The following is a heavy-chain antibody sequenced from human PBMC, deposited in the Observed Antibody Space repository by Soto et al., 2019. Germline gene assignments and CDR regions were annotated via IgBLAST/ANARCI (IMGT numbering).Heavy chain of an antibody. CDR3: ARDIRENLNYYYYMDV. V-gene: IGHV3-11*01. CDR1: GFTFSDYY. D-gene: IGHD1-7*01. CDR2: ISSSGSTI. Sequence: GGSLRLSCAASGFTFSDYYMSWIRQAPGKGLEWVSYISSSGSTIYNADSVKGRFTISRDNAKNSLYLQMNSLRAEDTAVYYCARDIRENLNYYYYMDVWGKGTTVTVSS. J-gene: IGHJ6*03.